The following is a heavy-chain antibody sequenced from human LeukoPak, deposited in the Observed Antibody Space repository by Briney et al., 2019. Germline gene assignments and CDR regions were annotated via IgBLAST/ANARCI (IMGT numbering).Heavy chain of an antibody. D-gene: IGHD5-24*01. CDR3: ARKDGDI. V-gene: IGHV4-4*07. CDR2: IDASGST. CDR1: GGSISSYY. J-gene: IGHJ3*02. Sequence: SETLSLTCTVSGGSISSYYWSWIRQSAGRGQEWIGRIDASGSTNFNPSLESRVTMSVDSSKNQFYLRLSSVTAADTALYYCARKDGDIWGQGTMVTVSS.